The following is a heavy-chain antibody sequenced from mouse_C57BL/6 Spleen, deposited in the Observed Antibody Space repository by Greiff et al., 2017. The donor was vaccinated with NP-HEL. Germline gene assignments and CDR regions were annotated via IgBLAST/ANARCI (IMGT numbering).Heavy chain of an antibody. V-gene: IGHV1-52*01. Sequence: QVQLKQPGAELVRPGSSVKLSCKASGYTFTSYWMHWVKQRPIQGLEWIGNIDPSDSETHYNQKFKDKATLTVDKSSSTAYMQLSSLTSEDSAVYYCARGIYYDYDVPYYYAMDYWGQGTSVTVSS. D-gene: IGHD2-4*01. J-gene: IGHJ4*01. CDR2: IDPSDSET. CDR3: ARGIYYDYDVPYYYAMDY. CDR1: GYTFTSYW.